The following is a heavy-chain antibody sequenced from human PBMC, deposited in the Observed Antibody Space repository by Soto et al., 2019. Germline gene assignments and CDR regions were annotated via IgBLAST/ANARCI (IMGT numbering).Heavy chain of an antibody. Sequence: GGSLRLSCAASGFTFSSYGMHWVRQAPGKGLEWVAVIWYDGSNKYYADSVKGRFTISRDNSKNTLYLQMNSLRAEDTAVYFCARGFSSSPLFEDYFDFWGQGTLVTVSS. CDR3: ARGFSSSPLFEDYFDF. J-gene: IGHJ4*02. V-gene: IGHV3-33*01. CDR2: IWYDGSNK. D-gene: IGHD6-13*01. CDR1: GFTFSSYG.